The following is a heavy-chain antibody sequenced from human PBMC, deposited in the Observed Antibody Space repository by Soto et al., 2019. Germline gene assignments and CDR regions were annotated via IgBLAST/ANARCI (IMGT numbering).Heavy chain of an antibody. CDR3: ARHRYSYGVYYFDY. D-gene: IGHD5-18*01. CDR2: IYYSGST. CDR1: GCSISNYY. V-gene: IGHV4-59*08. J-gene: IGHJ4*02. Sequence: SETLSLTCTFSGCSISNYYWSWIRQPPGKGLEWIGYIYYSGSTNYNPSLTSRVTISVDTSKNQFSLKLSSVTAADTAVYYCARHRYSYGVYYFDYWGQGTLVTVSS.